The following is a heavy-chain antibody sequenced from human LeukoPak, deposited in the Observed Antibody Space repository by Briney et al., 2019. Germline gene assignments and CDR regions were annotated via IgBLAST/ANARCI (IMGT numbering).Heavy chain of an antibody. CDR2: VYMGGTT. CDR1: GFTFSSYS. V-gene: IGHV3-66*01. CDR3: ARGLLRDGYTYTYSFDY. D-gene: IGHD5-18*01. Sequence: GGSLRLSCAASGFTFSSYSMNWVRQAPGKGLEWVSVVYMGGTTYYADSVKGRFTISRDSTKNTIYLQMNNLRAEDTAVYYCARGLLRDGYTYTYSFDYWGQGALVTVSS. J-gene: IGHJ4*02.